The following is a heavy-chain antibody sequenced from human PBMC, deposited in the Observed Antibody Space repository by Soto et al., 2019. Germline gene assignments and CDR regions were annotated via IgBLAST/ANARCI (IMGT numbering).Heavy chain of an antibody. CDR1: GATLDTFINFG. CDR2: IIPVFGTA. D-gene: IGHD3-22*01. J-gene: IGHJ3*02. CDR3: ARGAATKILVVKYDELEM. V-gene: IGHV1-69*12. Sequence: QVQLVQSGAEVKKPGSSVKVSCKASGATLDTFINFGITWVRRAPGQGLEWMGGIIPVFGTAHYAQKFQGRLAISADESTRTAYGELSSVRAEDTAVYYCARGAATKILVVKYDELEMWGQGTMVTVSS.